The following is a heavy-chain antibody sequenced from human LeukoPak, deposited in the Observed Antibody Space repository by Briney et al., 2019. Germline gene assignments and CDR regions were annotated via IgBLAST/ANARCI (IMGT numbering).Heavy chain of an antibody. J-gene: IGHJ4*02. CDR1: GGSISSYY. V-gene: IGHV4-59*12. CDR2: IYYSGST. D-gene: IGHD3-10*01. CDR3: ARGQWFRAF. Sequence: TSETLSLTCTVSGGSISSYYWSWIRQPPGKGLEWIGYIYYSGSTNYNPSLKSRVTISVDTSKNQFSLKMNSVTAADTAVYYCARGQWFRAFWSRGTPVTVSS.